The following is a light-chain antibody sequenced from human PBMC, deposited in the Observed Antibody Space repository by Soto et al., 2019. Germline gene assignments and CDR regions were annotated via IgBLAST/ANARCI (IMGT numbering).Light chain of an antibody. CDR2: EVN. CDR1: SSDIGAYDY. V-gene: IGLV2-14*01. CDR3: FSFTTSSTHV. J-gene: IGLJ1*01. Sequence: QSALTQPASLSGSPGQSITISCTGTSSDIGAYDYVSWFQQHPGKAPKLMISEVNNRPSGVSNRFSGSKSGNTAYLTISGLQVEDEAAYFCFSFTTSSTHVFGTGTTLTVL.